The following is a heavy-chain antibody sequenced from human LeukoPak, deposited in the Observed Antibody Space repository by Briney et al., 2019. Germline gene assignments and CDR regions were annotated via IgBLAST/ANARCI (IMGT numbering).Heavy chain of an antibody. V-gene: IGHV1-69*01. CDR1: GGTLSSYT. Sequence: GSSVKVSCKASGGTLSSYTFTWVRQAPGQGLEWMGGIIPIFGTADYAQKFQGRVTITADESTSTAYMELSSLTSEDTAVYYCAIPGVSDYWGQGTLVTVSS. CDR3: AIPGVSDY. CDR2: IIPIFGTA. J-gene: IGHJ4*02.